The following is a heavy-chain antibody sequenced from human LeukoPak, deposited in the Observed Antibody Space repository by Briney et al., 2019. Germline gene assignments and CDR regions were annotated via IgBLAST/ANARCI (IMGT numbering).Heavy chain of an antibody. CDR2: VLDSVRT. CDR1: GGSITSPY. CDR3: ATLKRGSIYGYFDF. J-gene: IGHJ4*02. V-gene: IGHV4-59*11. D-gene: IGHD5-18*01. Sequence: SETLSLTCTVSGGSITSPYWSWIRQPPGKGLEWIAYVLDSVRTKDNPSLQSRLTLSADTSKNQFSLRLSSVTAADTAVYYCATLKRGSIYGYFDFWGQGIKVTVSS.